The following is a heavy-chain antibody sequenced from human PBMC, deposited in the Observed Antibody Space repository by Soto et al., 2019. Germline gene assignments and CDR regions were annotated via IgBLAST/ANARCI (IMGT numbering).Heavy chain of an antibody. D-gene: IGHD4-4*01. J-gene: IGHJ6*04. CDR1: GYTFTSYG. Sequence: ASVKVSCKASGYTFTSYGISWVRQAPGQGLEWMGWISAYNGNTNYAQKLQGRVTMTTDTSTSTAYMELRSLRSDDTAVYYCARDLPDDDYSNYYGMDVWGKGTTVNVSS. V-gene: IGHV1-18*01. CDR3: ARDLPDDDYSNYYGMDV. CDR2: ISAYNGNT.